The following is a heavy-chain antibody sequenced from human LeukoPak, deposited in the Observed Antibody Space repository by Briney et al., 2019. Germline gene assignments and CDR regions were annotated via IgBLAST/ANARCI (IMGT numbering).Heavy chain of an antibody. CDR1: GGTFSSYA. J-gene: IGHJ4*02. Sequence: SVKVSCKASGGTFSSYAISWVRQAPGQGLEWMGRIIPILGIANYAQKFQGRVTITADKSTSTAYMELRSLRSDDTAVYYCARDRRTYYYDSSGYYRRFDYWGQGTLVTVSS. V-gene: IGHV1-69*04. D-gene: IGHD3-22*01. CDR3: ARDRRTYYYDSSGYYRRFDY. CDR2: IIPILGIA.